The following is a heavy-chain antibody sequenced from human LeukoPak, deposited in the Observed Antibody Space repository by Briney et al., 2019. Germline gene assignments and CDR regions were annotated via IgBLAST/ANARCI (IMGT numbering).Heavy chain of an antibody. J-gene: IGHJ6*03. CDR1: GGTFSSYA. CDR3: AREYSSSSADYYYYYYMDV. V-gene: IGHV1-69*13. D-gene: IGHD6-6*01. Sequence: SVKVSCKASGGTFSSYAISWVRQAPGQGLEWMGGIIPIFGTANYAQKFQGRVTITADESTSTAYMELSSLRSEDTAVYYCAREYSSSSADYYYYYYMDVWGKGTTVTVSS. CDR2: IIPIFGTA.